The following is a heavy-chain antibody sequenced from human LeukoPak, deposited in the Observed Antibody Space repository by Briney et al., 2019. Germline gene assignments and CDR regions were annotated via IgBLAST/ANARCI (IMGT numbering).Heavy chain of an antibody. CDR2: ISYSGNT. CDR3: ARHYYGSGINWFDP. Sequence: SETLSLTCTVSGGSMSSYYWSWIRQPPGKGLEWIGYISYSGNTNYNPSLKSRVTMSVDTSNNQFSLNLRSVTTADTAVYYCARHYYGSGINWFDPWGQGTLVTVSS. J-gene: IGHJ5*02. V-gene: IGHV4-59*01. CDR1: GGSMSSYY. D-gene: IGHD3-10*01.